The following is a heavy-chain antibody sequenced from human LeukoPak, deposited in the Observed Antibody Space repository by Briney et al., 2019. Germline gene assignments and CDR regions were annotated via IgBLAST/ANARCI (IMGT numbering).Heavy chain of an antibody. J-gene: IGHJ4*02. CDR1: GYTFTDYY. V-gene: IGHV1-2*02. CDR3: ARYSSAWMSFDY. CDR2: INPNSGGT. D-gene: IGHD6-19*01. Sequence: ASVQVSCKTSGYTFTDYYMHWVRQAPGQGLECIGWINPNSGGTKYAQRFQGRVTMTRDTSITTTYMELSSLASDDKALYYCARYSSAWMSFDYWGQGTLVTVSS.